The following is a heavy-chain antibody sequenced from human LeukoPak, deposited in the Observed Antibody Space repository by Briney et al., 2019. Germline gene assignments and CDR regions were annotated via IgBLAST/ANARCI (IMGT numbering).Heavy chain of an antibody. V-gene: IGHV5-51*01. CDR3: ARHPYSPFCVSDFCYRWFDP. CDR2: IYPGDSHT. CDR1: GYSFTNYW. Sequence: GESLKISCKGSGYSFTNYWIAWVRQMPGKGLEWMGIIYPGDSHTRYNPSFQGQVTISADKSLSTAYLQWSSLKASDTAIYYCARHPYSPFCVSDFCYRWFDPWGQGTLVTVS. D-gene: IGHD2-21*02. J-gene: IGHJ5*02.